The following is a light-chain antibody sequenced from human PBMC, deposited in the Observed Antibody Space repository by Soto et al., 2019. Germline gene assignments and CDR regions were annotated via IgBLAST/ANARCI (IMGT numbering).Light chain of an antibody. V-gene: IGKV1-5*03. Sequence: DIQMTQSPSTLSASVEDRVTITCRASQGIGDWLAWFQQKPGKAPKLLIYKASNLESGVPSTFSGSASGTEFTLTISSLQPDDSASYYCQLYYDHSWTFGQGTKVEIK. CDR1: QGIGDW. CDR2: KAS. CDR3: QLYYDHSWT. J-gene: IGKJ1*01.